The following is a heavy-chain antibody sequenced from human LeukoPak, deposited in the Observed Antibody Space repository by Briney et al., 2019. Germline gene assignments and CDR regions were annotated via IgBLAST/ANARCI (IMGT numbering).Heavy chain of an antibody. CDR3: ARSDRDYYDSSGYYYFDY. D-gene: IGHD3-22*01. V-gene: IGHV4-39*01. J-gene: IGHJ4*02. CDR2: IYYSGST. CDR1: GGSISSSSYS. Sequence: KPSETLSLTCTVSGGSISSSSYSWGWIRQPPGKGLEWIGSIYYSGSTYYNPSLKSRVTISVDTSKNQFSLKLSSVTAADTAVYYCARSDRDYYDSSGYYYFDYWGQGTLVTVSS.